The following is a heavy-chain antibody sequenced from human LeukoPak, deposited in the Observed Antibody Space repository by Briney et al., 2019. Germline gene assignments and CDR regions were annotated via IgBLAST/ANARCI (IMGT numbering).Heavy chain of an antibody. CDR2: ISGSGVTT. CDR1: GFTFSSYA. Sequence: GGSLRLSCVASGFTFSSYAMGWVRQAPEKGLEWVSAISGSGVTTHYAGSVKGRSSISRDNSKNTLYLQMDSLRAEDTALYYCAKRVVVGATSPYSDFQDWGQGTLVTVSS. D-gene: IGHD1-26*01. V-gene: IGHV3-23*01. J-gene: IGHJ1*01. CDR3: AKRVVVGATSPYSDFQD.